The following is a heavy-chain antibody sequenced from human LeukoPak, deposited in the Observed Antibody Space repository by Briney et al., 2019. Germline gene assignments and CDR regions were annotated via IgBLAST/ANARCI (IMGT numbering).Heavy chain of an antibody. CDR1: GYTFTSYG. V-gene: IGHV1-18*01. CDR2: ISAYNGNT. J-gene: IGHJ4*02. D-gene: IGHD6-13*01. Sequence: GASVKVSCKASGYTFTSYGISWVRQAPGQGLEWMGWISAYNGNTNYAQKLQGRVTMTTDTSTSTAYMELRSLRSDDTAVYYCARDSFPPRQQQLVPLDYWGQGTLVTVSS. CDR3: ARDSFPPRQQQLVPLDY.